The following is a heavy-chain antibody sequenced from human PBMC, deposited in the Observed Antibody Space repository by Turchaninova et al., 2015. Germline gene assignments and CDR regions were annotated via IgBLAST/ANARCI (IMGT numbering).Heavy chain of an antibody. V-gene: IGHV4-31*01. CDR3: ARGDCTTAECFSVVKY. CDR1: GASISSGGYY. J-gene: IGHJ4*02. D-gene: IGHD2-8*01. CDR2: LYTSGAGGS. Sequence: QVQLQESGPGLVKPSQTLSLTCTVSGASISSGGYYWSWIRQLPWKGLGGIGFLYTSGAGGSDYNPSLRGQPASSMDTSMTQISLKLDSVTAADTAVYYCARGDCTTAECFSVVKYWGQGALVTVSS.